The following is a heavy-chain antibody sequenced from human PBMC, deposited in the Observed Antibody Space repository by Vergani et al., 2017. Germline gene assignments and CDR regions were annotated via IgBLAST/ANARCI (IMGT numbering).Heavy chain of an antibody. CDR3: ARAGGSIAARVFDY. V-gene: IGHV4-59*01. CDR1: GGSISSYY. Sequence: QVQLQESRPGLVKPSETLSLTCTVSGGSISSYYWSWIRQPPGKGLEWIGYIYYSGSTNYNPSLKSRVTISVDTSKNQFSLKLSSVTAADTAVYYCARAGGSIAARVFDYWGQGTLVTVSS. J-gene: IGHJ4*02. D-gene: IGHD6-6*01. CDR2: IYYSGST.